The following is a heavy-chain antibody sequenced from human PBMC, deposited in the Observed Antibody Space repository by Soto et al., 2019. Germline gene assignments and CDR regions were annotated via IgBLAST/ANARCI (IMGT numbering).Heavy chain of an antibody. D-gene: IGHD5-12*01. CDR1: GFPFTTAGVA. CDR2: IYYNDDR. V-gene: IGHV2-5*01. Sequence: SGPTLVNPTQTLTLTCTFSGFPFTTAGVAVGWIRQTPGGALEWLTLIYYNDDRRFSPSLKTRLTITGDTSKNQVVLSLTNVDPGDTATYFCAHSDGGYEIIYFDFWGQGIPVTVS. J-gene: IGHJ4*02. CDR3: AHSDGGYEIIYFDF.